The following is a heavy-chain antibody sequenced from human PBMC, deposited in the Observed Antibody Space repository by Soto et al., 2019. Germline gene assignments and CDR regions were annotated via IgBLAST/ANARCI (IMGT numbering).Heavy chain of an antibody. CDR2: IIPIFGTA. V-gene: IGHV1-69*13. J-gene: IGHJ6*02. Sequence: SVKVSCKASGGTFSSYAISWVRQAPGQGLEWMGGIIPIFGTADYAQKFQGRVTITADESTSTAYMELSSLRSEDTAVYYCARPTDGSCNGYYYGMDVWGQGTTVTVSS. CDR3: ARPTDGSCNGYYYGMDV. D-gene: IGHD3-10*01. CDR1: GGTFSSYA.